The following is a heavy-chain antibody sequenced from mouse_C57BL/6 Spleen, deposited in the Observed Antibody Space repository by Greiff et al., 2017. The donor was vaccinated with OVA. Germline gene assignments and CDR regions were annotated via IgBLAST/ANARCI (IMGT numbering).Heavy chain of an antibody. Sequence: QVQLQQPGAELVRPGSSVKLSCKASGYTFTSYWMDWVKQRPGQGLEWIGNIYPSDSETHYNQKFKDKATLTVDKSSSTAYLQLSSLTSEDSAVSYCARMEASVVAKYYAMDYWGQGTSVTVSS. CDR3: ARMEASVVAKYYAMDY. D-gene: IGHD1-1*01. J-gene: IGHJ4*01. V-gene: IGHV1-61*01. CDR2: IYPSDSET. CDR1: GYTFTSYW.